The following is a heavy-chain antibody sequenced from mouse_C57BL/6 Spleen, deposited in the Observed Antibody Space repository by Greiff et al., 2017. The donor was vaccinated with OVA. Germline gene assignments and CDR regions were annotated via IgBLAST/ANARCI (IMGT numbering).Heavy chain of an antibody. Sequence: VQLQQSGPELVKPGASVKISCKASGYSFTGYYMNWVKQSPEKSLEWIGEINPSTGGTTYNQKFKAKATLTVDKSSSTAYMQLKSLTSEDSAVYYCARSTAGDYGLFAYWGQGTLVTVSA. CDR3: ARSTAGDYGLFAY. CDR1: GYSFTGYY. D-gene: IGHD2-4*01. CDR2: INPSTGGT. V-gene: IGHV1-42*01. J-gene: IGHJ3*01.